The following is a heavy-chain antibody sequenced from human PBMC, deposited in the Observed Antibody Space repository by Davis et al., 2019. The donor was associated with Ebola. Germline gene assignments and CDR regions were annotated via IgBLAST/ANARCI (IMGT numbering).Heavy chain of an antibody. D-gene: IGHD5-18*01. CDR2: INHNGNT. CDR3: ARASTRGYSYGAPDY. J-gene: IGHJ4*02. Sequence: SETLSPTCAVYGGAFSGYYWSWIRKPPGKGLEWIGEINHNGNTNYNPSLKSRVTISVDTSKNQFSLKLSSVTAADTAVYYCARASTRGYSYGAPDYWGQGTLVTVSS. V-gene: IGHV4-34*01. CDR1: GGAFSGYY.